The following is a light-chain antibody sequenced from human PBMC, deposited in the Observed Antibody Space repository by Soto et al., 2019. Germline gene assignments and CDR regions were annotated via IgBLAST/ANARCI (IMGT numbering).Light chain of an antibody. V-gene: IGKV3-15*01. Sequence: EIVMTQSPATLSVSPGERATLSCRASQSVSNNLAWYQQKPGQGPWLLMYGASTRATGIPARFSGSGSGTEFTLIISSLQSEDSAVYYCQQYNEWPLTFGPGTKLDIK. CDR3: QQYNEWPLT. J-gene: IGKJ3*01. CDR2: GAS. CDR1: QSVSNN.